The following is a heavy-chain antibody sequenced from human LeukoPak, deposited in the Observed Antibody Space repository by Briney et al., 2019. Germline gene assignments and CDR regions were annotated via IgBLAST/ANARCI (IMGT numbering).Heavy chain of an antibody. J-gene: IGHJ4*02. D-gene: IGHD6-13*01. CDR2: IYSGGST. CDR3: TTDSLIAAAGS. V-gene: IGHV3-53*01. CDR1: GFTVSSNY. Sequence: PGGSLRLSCAASGFTVSSNYMSWVRQAPGKGLEWVSVIYSGGSTYYVDSVEGRFIISRDNSKNTVYLQMNSLKTEDTAVYYCTTDSLIAAAGSGGQGTLVTVSS.